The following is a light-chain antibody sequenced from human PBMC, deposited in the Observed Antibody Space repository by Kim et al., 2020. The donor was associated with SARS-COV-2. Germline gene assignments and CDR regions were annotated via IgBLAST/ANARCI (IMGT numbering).Light chain of an antibody. CDR3: QQSYSTPLT. CDR1: QSISSY. J-gene: IGKJ4*01. V-gene: IGKV1-39*01. CDR2: AAS. Sequence: DNQEDQVPFSLSASVGDRVTITCRASQSISSYLNWYQQKPGKAPKLLIYAASSLQSGVPSRFSGSGSGTDSTLTISSLQPEDFATYYCQQSYSTPLTFGGGTKVDIK.